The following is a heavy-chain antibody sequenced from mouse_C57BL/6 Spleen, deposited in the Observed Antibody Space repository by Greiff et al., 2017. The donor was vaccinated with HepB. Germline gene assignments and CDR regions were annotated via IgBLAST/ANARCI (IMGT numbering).Heavy chain of an antibody. CDR3: ARGGLGRYFDY. D-gene: IGHD4-1*01. V-gene: IGHV1-64*01. CDR1: GYTFTSYW. CDR2: IHPNSGST. J-gene: IGHJ2*01. Sequence: QVQLQQPGAELVKPGASVKLSCKASGYTFTSYWMPWVKQRPGQGLEWIGMIHPNSGSTNYNEKFKSKATLTVDKSSSTAYMQLSSLTSEDSAVYYCARGGLGRYFDYWGQGTTLTVSS.